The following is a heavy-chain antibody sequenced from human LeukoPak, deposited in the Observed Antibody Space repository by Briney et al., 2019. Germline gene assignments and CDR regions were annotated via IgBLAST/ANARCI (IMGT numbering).Heavy chain of an antibody. D-gene: IGHD3-22*01. V-gene: IGHV1-69*04. Sequence: GASVKVSCKASGYTFTAYYMHWVRQAPGQGLEWMGRIIPILGIANYAQKFQGRVTITADKSTSTAYMELSSLRSEDTAVYYCARDTYYYDSSGYYPFDYWGQGTLVTVSS. J-gene: IGHJ4*02. CDR2: IIPILGIA. CDR3: ARDTYYYDSSGYYPFDY. CDR1: GYTFTAYY.